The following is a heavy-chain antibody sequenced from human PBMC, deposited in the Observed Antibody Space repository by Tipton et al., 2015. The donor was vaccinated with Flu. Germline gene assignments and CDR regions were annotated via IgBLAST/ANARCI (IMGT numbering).Heavy chain of an antibody. Sequence: TLSLTCSVSGASISSSSYYWTWIRQQPGMGLEWMGYISDSGKTYYNPSLNSRVTISLDTSKYQFSLVMNSVTAADTAVYYCARGDSHGWAVRWGQGTRVTVSS. CDR1: GASISSSSYY. D-gene: IGHD3-22*01. V-gene: IGHV4-31*03. J-gene: IGHJ4*01. CDR3: ARGDSHGWAVR. CDR2: ISDSGKT.